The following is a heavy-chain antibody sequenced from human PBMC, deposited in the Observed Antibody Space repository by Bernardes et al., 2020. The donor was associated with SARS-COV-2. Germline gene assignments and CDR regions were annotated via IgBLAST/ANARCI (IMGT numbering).Heavy chain of an antibody. CDR3: ASGESVERSPEYSSGMDV. J-gene: IGHJ6*02. D-gene: IGHD1-1*01. V-gene: IGHV3-48*03. CDR2: ICSGGATE. Sequence: PLRLPWAASGFTFSRHEMNWVRQAPGKGLEWVSHICSGGATEYYPDFVKGRFTISRDNTKNSLYLQMNSLRGEDTAVYYCASGESVERSPEYSSGMDVWGQGTTVTVSS. CDR1: GFTFSRHE.